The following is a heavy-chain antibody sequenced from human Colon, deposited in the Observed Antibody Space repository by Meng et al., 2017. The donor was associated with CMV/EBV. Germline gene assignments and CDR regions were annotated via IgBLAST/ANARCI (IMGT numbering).Heavy chain of an antibody. CDR2: ISSSSSPI. Sequence: GGSLRLSCAASGFTFSTYSMNWVRQAPGKGLEWVSYISSSSSPIYYADSVRGRFTISRDNAKKSLYLQMNSLRAEDSAVYYCAKGGVDTSMIYFYDMDVWSQGTTVTVSS. CDR1: GFTFSTYS. D-gene: IGHD5-18*01. CDR3: AKGGVDTSMIYFYDMDV. J-gene: IGHJ6*02. V-gene: IGHV3-48*04.